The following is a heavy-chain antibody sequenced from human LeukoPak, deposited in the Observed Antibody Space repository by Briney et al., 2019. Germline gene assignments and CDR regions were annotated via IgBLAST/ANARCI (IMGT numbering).Heavy chain of an antibody. CDR1: GGSISSGSYY. CDR2: IYTSGST. V-gene: IGHV4-61*02. Sequence: SETLSLTCTVSGGSISSGSYYWSWIRQPAGKGLEWIGRIYTSGSTNYNPSLKSRVTISVDTSKNQFSLKLSSVTAADTAVYYCAREKLRSRWLQSEAYYYYYMDVWGKGTTVTISS. CDR3: AREKLRSRWLQSEAYYYYYMDV. D-gene: IGHD5-24*01. J-gene: IGHJ6*03.